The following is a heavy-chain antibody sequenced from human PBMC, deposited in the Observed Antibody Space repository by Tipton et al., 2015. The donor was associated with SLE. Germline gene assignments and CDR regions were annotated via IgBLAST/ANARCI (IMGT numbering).Heavy chain of an antibody. Sequence: LRLSCTVSGVSISSDDYYWTWIRQHPGKGLEWIGHISYSGSTQYNPSLKSRVTISVDTSKNQFPLKHSSVTAADTAVYYCARGGVGGYDYFDYWGRGTLVTVSS. J-gene: IGHJ4*02. V-gene: IGHV4-31*02. CDR3: ARGGVGGYDYFDY. D-gene: IGHD5-12*01. CDR2: ISYSGST. CDR1: GVSISSDDYY.